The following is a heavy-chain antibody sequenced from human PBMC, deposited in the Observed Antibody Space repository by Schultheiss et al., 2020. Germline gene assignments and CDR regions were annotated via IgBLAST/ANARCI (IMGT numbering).Heavy chain of an antibody. CDR2: INHSGST. J-gene: IGHJ4*02. CDR1: GGSFSGYY. CDR3: ARDYGGLLF. D-gene: IGHD4-23*01. Sequence: SETLSLTCAVYGGSFSGYYWSWIRQPPGKGLEWVGEINHSGSTSYNPTLKSRVTISVDTSTNQFPLKLSSVTAADTAVYYCARDYGGLLFWGQGTLVTVSS. V-gene: IGHV4-34*01.